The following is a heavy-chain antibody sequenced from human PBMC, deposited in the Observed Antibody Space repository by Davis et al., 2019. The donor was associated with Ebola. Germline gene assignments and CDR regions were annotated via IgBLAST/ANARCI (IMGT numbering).Heavy chain of an antibody. Sequence: PSETLSLTCAVYGGSFSGYYWSWIRQPPGKGLEWIGEINHSGSANYNPSLKSRVTISVDTSKNQFSLKLSSVTAADTAVYYCARGGGYYLYFDYWGQGTLVTVSS. CDR1: GGSFSGYY. V-gene: IGHV4-34*01. D-gene: IGHD3-22*01. CDR3: ARGGGYYLYFDY. J-gene: IGHJ4*02. CDR2: INHSGSA.